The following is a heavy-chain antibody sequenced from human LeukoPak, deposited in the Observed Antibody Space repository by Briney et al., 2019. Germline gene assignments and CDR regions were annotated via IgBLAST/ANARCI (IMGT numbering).Heavy chain of an antibody. CDR2: ISYDGSDK. V-gene: IGHV3-30*03. Sequence: GGSLRLSCAASGFTFSRFGMHWVRQAPGKGLEWVAVISYDGSDKYYADSVKGRFTISRDNSKNTLSLQMNSLRPEDTAVYYCAREYYGIKSWGQGTLVTVSS. CDR1: GFTFSRFG. J-gene: IGHJ5*02. D-gene: IGHD4-17*01. CDR3: AREYYGIKS.